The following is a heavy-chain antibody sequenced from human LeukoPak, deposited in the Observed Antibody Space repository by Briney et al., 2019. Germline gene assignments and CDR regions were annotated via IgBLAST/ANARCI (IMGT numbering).Heavy chain of an antibody. CDR2: VKQDGREK. J-gene: IGHJ5*01. Sequence: GGSLRLSCAASGFTFSSYGMHWVRQAPGKGLEWVANVKQDGREKHCVDSVKGRFTISRDNAKNSLYLQMNSLRVEDTAVYYCARGLGAPDSWGHGTLVTVSS. V-gene: IGHV3-7*01. CDR1: GFTFSSYG. CDR3: ARGLGAPDS. D-gene: IGHD1-26*01.